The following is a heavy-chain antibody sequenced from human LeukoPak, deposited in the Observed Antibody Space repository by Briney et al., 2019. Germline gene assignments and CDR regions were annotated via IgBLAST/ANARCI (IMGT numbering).Heavy chain of an antibody. CDR1: GGSISSYY. Sequence: PSETLSLTRTVSGGSISSYYWSWIRQPPGKGLEWIGYIYYSGSTNYNPSLKSRVTISVDTSKNQFSLKLSSVTAADTAVYYCARGDGGFDYWGQGTLATVSS. D-gene: IGHD3-10*01. J-gene: IGHJ4*02. V-gene: IGHV4-59*01. CDR3: ARGDGGFDY. CDR2: IYYSGST.